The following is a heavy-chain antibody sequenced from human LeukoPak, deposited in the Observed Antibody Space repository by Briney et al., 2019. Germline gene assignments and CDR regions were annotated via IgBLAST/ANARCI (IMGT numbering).Heavy chain of an antibody. CDR2: IYYSGTT. V-gene: IGHV4-39*07. CDR1: GGSISTSSHY. CDR3: ARGRRYFDWLFPGPFDY. D-gene: IGHD3-9*01. J-gene: IGHJ4*02. Sequence: SETLSLTCQVSGGSISTSSHYWGWIRQPPGKGLEWIGTIYYSGTTYYKPSLKSRVTISVDTSKNQFSLKLSSVTAADTAVYYCARGRRYFDWLFPGPFDYWGQGTLVTVSS.